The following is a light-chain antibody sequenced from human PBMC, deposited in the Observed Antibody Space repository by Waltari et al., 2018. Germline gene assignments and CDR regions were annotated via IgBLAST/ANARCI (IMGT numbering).Light chain of an antibody. Sequence: SYELTQPSSVSVSPGQTAKILCSGDILAKKYARWFQQKPGQAPLPLLYADSERPSEIPGRFSGSSSGTTVTWTITGAHVDDEADYYCFSAADNNWVVGGGTKLTVL. J-gene: IGLJ3*02. CDR1: ILAKKY. V-gene: IGLV3-27*01. CDR3: FSAADNNWV. CDR2: ADS.